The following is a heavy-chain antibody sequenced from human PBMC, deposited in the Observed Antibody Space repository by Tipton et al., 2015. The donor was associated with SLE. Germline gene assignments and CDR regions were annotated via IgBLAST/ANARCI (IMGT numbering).Heavy chain of an antibody. CDR3: ARHEYGSDSAAFDI. CDR2: ISSSGRT. CDR1: GGSISSGSFY. Sequence: TLSLTCTVSGGSISSGSFYWSWIWQPAGKGLEWIGRISSSGRTRYNPSLKSPVTISIDTSKNQFSLKLTYVTVADTAVYYCARHEYGSDSAAFDIWSLGTMVIVSS. D-gene: IGHD4-17*01. J-gene: IGHJ3*02. V-gene: IGHV4-61*02.